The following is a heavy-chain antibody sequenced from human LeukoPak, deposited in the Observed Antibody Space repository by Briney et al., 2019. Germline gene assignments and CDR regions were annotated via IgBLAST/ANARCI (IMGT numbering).Heavy chain of an antibody. J-gene: IGHJ4*02. D-gene: IGHD3-10*01. CDR2: INHSGGT. Sequence: SETLSLTCAVYGGSFSGYYWSWIRQTPGKGLEWIGEINHSGGTNYSPSLQSRVTISVDTSKNQFSLTLSSVTAADTAVYYCARGNYGSGRYVLDYWGQGTLVTVSS. CDR1: GGSFSGYY. V-gene: IGHV4-34*01. CDR3: ARGNYGSGRYVLDY.